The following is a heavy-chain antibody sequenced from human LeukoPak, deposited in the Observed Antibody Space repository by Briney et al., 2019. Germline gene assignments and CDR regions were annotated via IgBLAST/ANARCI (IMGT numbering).Heavy chain of an antibody. CDR1: GGTFSGYA. CDR3: ARVEHYSSGWYGGHY. Sequence: GSSVKVSCKASGGTFSGYAISWVRQAPGQGLEWMGGIIPIFGTANYAQKFQGRVTITADESTSTAYMELSSLRSEDTAVYYCARVEHYSSGWYGGHYWGQGTLVTVSS. J-gene: IGHJ4*02. V-gene: IGHV1-69*01. D-gene: IGHD6-19*01. CDR2: IIPIFGTA.